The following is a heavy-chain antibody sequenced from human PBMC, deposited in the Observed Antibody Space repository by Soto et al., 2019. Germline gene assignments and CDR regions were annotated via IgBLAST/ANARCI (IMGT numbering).Heavy chain of an antibody. CDR1: VLSFIDKY. V-gene: IGHV3-11*06. CDR2: ISESSTST. Sequence: GSLRLSGEVSVLSFIDKYMSWIRQAPGKGLEWVSYISESSTSTNYAESVKGRFTISRDNAKKSLYLQMNSLRVEDTAVYYCTRGGSGNWSPYFDYWGQGILVTVSS. D-gene: IGHD6-13*01. CDR3: TRGGSGNWSPYFDY. J-gene: IGHJ4*02.